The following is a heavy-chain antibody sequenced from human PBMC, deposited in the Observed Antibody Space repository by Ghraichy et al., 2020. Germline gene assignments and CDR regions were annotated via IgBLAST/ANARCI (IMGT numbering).Heavy chain of an antibody. CDR1: GGSISSSSYY. D-gene: IGHD4-17*01. J-gene: IGHJ5*02. Sequence: SETLSLTCTVSGGSISSSSYYWGWIRQPPGKGLEWIGSIYYSGSTYYNPSLKSRVTISVDTSKNQFSLKLSSVTAADTAVYYCARHRADYGVPFDPWGQGTLVTVSS. CDR2: IYYSGST. CDR3: ARHRADYGVPFDP. V-gene: IGHV4-39*01.